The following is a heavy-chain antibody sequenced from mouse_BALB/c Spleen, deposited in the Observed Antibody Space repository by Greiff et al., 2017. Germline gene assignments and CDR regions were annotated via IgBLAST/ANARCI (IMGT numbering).Heavy chain of an antibody. D-gene: IGHD2-3*01. CDR1: GYSITSGYY. V-gene: IGHV3-6*02. J-gene: IGHJ3*01. CDR2: ISYDGSN. CDR3: ARGVTTRALAY. Sequence: EVQLQESGPGLVKPSQSLSLTCSVTGYSITSGYYWNWIRQFPGNKLEWMGYISYDGSNNYNPSLKNRISITRDTSKNQFFLKLNSVTTEDTATYDCARGVTTRALAYWGQGTLVTVSA.